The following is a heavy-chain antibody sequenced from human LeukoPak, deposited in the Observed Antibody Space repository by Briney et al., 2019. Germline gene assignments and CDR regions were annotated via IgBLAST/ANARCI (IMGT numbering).Heavy chain of an antibody. D-gene: IGHD3-22*01. Sequence: ASVKVTFKASRYIFTGFNFHWVRQAPGQGLEWMGRINADSGGTDLAQKFQGRITMTRDTSVSTTYMELTGLISDDTAIYYCARQADYLDNSGHYYVRGLNPWGRGTLVTVSS. CDR3: ARQADYLDNSGHYYVRGLNP. J-gene: IGHJ5*02. CDR1: RYIFTGFN. V-gene: IGHV1-2*06. CDR2: INADSGGT.